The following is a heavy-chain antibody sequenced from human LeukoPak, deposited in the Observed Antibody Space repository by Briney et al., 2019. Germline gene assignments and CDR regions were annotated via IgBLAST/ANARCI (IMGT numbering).Heavy chain of an antibody. CDR2: ISGSGVST. J-gene: IGHJ5*02. CDR3: AKDGPNCSGGSCNTNEGSWFDP. CDR1: GFTFSSYG. Sequence: GGSLRLSCAGSGFTFSSYGMSWVRQTPGKGLEWVSAISGSGVSTYYVDSVKGRFTISRDNSKNSLYLQMNSLRTEDTALYYCAKDGPNCSGGSCNTNEGSWFDPWGQGTLVTVSS. V-gene: IGHV3-23*01. D-gene: IGHD2-15*01.